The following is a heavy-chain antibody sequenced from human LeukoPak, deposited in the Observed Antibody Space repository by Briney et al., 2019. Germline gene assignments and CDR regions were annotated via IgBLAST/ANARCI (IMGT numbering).Heavy chain of an antibody. J-gene: IGHJ4*02. CDR2: IYPGDSVN. D-gene: IGHD6-6*01. V-gene: IGHV5-51*01. CDR3: ARRGSQYSSSSGQTNYYFDY. CDR1: GYSFTSYW. Sequence: GASLKICCKGSGYSFTSYWIGLGRQMAGKGLGGMCIIYPGDSVNRYSPSFQGQVTIAADKSISTAYLQWSSLKATDTAMYYCARRGSQYSSSSGQTNYYFDYWGQGTLVTVSS.